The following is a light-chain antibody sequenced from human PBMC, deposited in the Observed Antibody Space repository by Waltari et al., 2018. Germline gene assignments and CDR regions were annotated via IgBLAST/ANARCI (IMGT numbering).Light chain of an antibody. CDR3: QQLKSYPIT. Sequence: TQLTQSPSSLSPSVGDRVTITCRASQVILGYLAWYQQRPGKAPKFLIYATSTLRSGVPSRFSGSGSGTDFTLTISDLQPEDFATYYCQQLKSYPITFGQGTRLEIK. CDR2: ATS. J-gene: IGKJ5*01. V-gene: IGKV1-9*01. CDR1: QVILGY.